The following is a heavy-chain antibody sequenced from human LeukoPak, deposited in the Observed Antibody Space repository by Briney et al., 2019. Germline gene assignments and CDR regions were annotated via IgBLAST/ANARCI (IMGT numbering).Heavy chain of an antibody. J-gene: IGHJ4*02. V-gene: IGHV3-23*01. D-gene: IGHD3-22*01. CDR2: ISGSGGST. Sequence: GGSLRLSCAATGLSVSSNFMSWVRQAPGKGLEWVSAISGSGGSTYYADSVKGRFTISRDNSKNTLYLQMNSLRAEDTAVYYCAKDIEYYYDSSGYSPFDYWGQGTLVTVSS. CDR3: AKDIEYYYDSSGYSPFDY. CDR1: GLSVSSNF.